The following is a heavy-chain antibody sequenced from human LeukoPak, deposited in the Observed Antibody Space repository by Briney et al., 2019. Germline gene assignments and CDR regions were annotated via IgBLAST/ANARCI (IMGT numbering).Heavy chain of an antibody. CDR1: GGSISSYY. Sequence: SETLSLTCTVAGGSISSYYWSWIRQPPGKGLEWIGYIYYSGSTNYNPSLKSRVTISVDTSKNQFSLKLSSVTAADTAVYYCARLGGSDAFDIWGQGTMVTVSS. CDR3: ARLGGSDAFDI. J-gene: IGHJ3*02. CDR2: IYYSGST. D-gene: IGHD3-16*01. V-gene: IGHV4-59*08.